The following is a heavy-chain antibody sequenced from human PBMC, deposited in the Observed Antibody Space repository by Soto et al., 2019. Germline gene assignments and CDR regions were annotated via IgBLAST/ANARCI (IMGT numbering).Heavy chain of an antibody. Sequence: SLRRSGVASGFKFDDYGMHWVRHTPGKGLEWIAGLSKDSLSISYGASMKGRFTISRDNAKNSLYLQLNSPRPEDTALYYCVKDALTAVAFYFDYWGRGALVTVSS. CDR2: LSKDSLSI. CDR1: GFKFDDYG. D-gene: IGHD6-19*01. V-gene: IGHV3-9*01. CDR3: VKDALTAVAFYFDY. J-gene: IGHJ4*01.